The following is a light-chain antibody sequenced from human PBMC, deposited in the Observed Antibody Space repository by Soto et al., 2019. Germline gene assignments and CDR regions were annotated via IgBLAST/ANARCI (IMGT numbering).Light chain of an antibody. V-gene: IGKV3-11*01. Sequence: IVMTPSAATLSVSPGERATLSCRASQSVRTYVSWYQQKAGQAPRLLIYDASNRATGIPARFSGSGSGTDFTLTISSLEPEDFAVYFCQQRINWRSTFGGGTKVAIK. CDR2: DAS. J-gene: IGKJ4*01. CDR1: QSVRTY. CDR3: QQRINWRST.